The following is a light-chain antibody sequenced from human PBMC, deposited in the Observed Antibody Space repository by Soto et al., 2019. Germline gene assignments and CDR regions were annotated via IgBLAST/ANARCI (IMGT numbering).Light chain of an antibody. CDR3: QKYSSVPV. CDR2: AAS. Sequence: DIQMTQSPTSLSASVGDRVTITCQASQGIRNFVAWYQQKPGKAPKLLIYAASTLQSGVPSRFSGSGSETDFTLPINSLQPEDVATYSCQKYSSVPVFGPGTKVEIK. CDR1: QGIRNF. J-gene: IGKJ3*01. V-gene: IGKV1-27*01.